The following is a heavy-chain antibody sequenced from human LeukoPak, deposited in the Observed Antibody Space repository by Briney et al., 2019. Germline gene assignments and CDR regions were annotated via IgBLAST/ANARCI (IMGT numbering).Heavy chain of an antibody. D-gene: IGHD3-9*01. Sequence: GGSLRLSCAASGFTFGVYNMQCVRRAPGGGGVGFSVNTWYGDNTYYAESVKGRLTISRDNSKNSLYLQMNSVTTEDTALYYCAKDTGLTYIDYWGQGTLVTVSS. CDR1: GFTFGVYN. CDR3: AKDTGLTYIDY. V-gene: IGHV3-43*01. CDR2: NTWYGDNT. J-gene: IGHJ4*02.